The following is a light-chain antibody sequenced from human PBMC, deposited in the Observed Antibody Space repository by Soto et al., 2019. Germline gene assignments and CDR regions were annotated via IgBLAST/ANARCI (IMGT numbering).Light chain of an antibody. CDR3: ISYTGSSTSYV. J-gene: IGLJ1*01. CDR2: GVS. Sequence: QSALTQPASVSGSPGQSITISCSGTRSDIGSYNYVAWYQQFPGKTPKILIYGVSNRPSGVSSRFSGSKSGNTASLTISGLQAEDEAHYYCISYTGSSTSYVFGSGTKLTVL. V-gene: IGLV2-14*01. CDR1: RSDIGSYNY.